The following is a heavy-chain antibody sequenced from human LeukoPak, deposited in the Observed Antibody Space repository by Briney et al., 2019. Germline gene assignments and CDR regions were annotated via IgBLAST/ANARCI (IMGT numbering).Heavy chain of an antibody. CDR2: INPNGGGT. CDR1: GYTFTAYY. J-gene: IGHJ4*02. D-gene: IGHD6-19*01. Sequence: ASVKVSCKASGYTFTAYYMHWVRQAPGQGLEWMGWINPNGGGTKYAQKFQGRVTMTSDRSISTAYMELSRLRSDDTAVYYCARDRNIGMADDYWGQGTLVTVSS. V-gene: IGHV1-2*02. CDR3: ARDRNIGMADDY.